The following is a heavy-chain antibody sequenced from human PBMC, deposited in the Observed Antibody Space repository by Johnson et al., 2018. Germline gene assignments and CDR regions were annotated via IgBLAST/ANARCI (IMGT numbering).Heavy chain of an antibody. J-gene: IGHJ3*01. Sequence: VQLVETGAEAKQPGESLKLSCKGSGYSFSNNWIGWVRQMPGKGLAWMGIIYPGHSDTRYSPTLQGQVPRSADKSIGTAYLQGSSLKASDTAVYDCARSGGVNAPSEVWGQGTLVTVS. CDR3: ARSGGVNAPSEV. V-gene: IGHV5-51*01. CDR2: IYPGHSDT. D-gene: IGHD2-15*01. CDR1: GYSFSNNW.